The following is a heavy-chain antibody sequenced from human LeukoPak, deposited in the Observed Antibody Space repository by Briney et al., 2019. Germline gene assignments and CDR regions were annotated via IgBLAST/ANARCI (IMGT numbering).Heavy chain of an antibody. CDR1: GGSFSGYC. Sequence: SETLSLTCAVYGGSFSGYCWSWIRQPPGKGLEWIGEINHSGSTNYNPSLKSRVTISGDTSKKQFSLKLSSVTAADTAVYYCVTYYYGSSAPKRNYWGQGILVTVSS. V-gene: IGHV4-34*01. D-gene: IGHD3-22*01. J-gene: IGHJ4*02. CDR2: INHSGST. CDR3: VTYYYGSSAPKRNY.